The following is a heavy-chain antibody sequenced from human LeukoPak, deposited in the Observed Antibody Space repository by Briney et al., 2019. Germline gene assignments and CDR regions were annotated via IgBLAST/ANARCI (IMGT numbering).Heavy chain of an antibody. CDR3: TTDNKQQLVRYYFDY. Sequence: GGSLRLSCAASGFSFNSYGMNWVRQAPGKGLEWVGRIKSKTDGGTTDYAAPVKGRFTISRDDSKNTLYLQMNSLKTEDTAVYYCTTDNKQQLVRYYFDYWGQGTLVTVSS. D-gene: IGHD6-13*01. J-gene: IGHJ4*02. V-gene: IGHV3-15*01. CDR1: GFSFNSYG. CDR2: IKSKTDGGTT.